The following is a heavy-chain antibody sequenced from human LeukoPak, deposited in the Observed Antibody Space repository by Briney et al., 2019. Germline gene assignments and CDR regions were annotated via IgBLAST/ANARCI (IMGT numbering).Heavy chain of an antibody. Sequence: GGSLRLSCAASGFTFSSYAMSWVRQAPGKGLEWRSYISSSGSTKYYAKSVKGRFTISRDNTGNSLYLQMNRLRAEDTAIYYCAGIYSYVHRPTEYWGQGTLVTVSS. CDR3: AGIYSYVHRPTEY. V-gene: IGHV3-48*03. D-gene: IGHD5-18*01. CDR1: GFTFSSYA. J-gene: IGHJ4*02. CDR2: ISSSGSTK.